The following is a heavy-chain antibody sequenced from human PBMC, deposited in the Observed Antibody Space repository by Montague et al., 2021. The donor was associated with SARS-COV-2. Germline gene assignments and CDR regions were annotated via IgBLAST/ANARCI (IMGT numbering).Heavy chain of an antibody. CDR1: GSSVSSYY. J-gene: IGHJ4*02. V-gene: IGHV4-59*02. D-gene: IGHD4-17*01. CDR2: IYHSGST. Sequence: SETLSLTCIVSGSSVSSYYWGWIRQPPGKGLEWIGYIYHSGSTNYNPSLKSRVTISVDTSKNQFSLKLSSVTAADTAVYYCARENTVTTFGGPYYIDSWGQGTLVTVSA. CDR3: ARENTVTTFGGPYYIDS.